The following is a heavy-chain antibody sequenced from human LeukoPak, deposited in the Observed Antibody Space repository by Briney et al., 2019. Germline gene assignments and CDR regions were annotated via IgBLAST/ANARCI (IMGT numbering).Heavy chain of an antibody. CDR3: ARWGGHCTSGLCYYFDC. V-gene: IGHV1-2*02. Sequence: ASVKVSCKASGYIFTGYYMHWVRQAPGQGLEWMGWINPHSGDTDYAQKFQGRVTMTRDTSISTAYMELSRLRSDDTAVYYCARWGGHCTSGLCYYFDCWGQGTLVTVSS. D-gene: IGHD2-8*01. CDR1: GYIFTGYY. J-gene: IGHJ4*02. CDR2: INPHSGDT.